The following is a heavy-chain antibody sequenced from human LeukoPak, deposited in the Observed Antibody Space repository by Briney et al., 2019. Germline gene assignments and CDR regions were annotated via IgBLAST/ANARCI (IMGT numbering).Heavy chain of an antibody. CDR2: IWYDGSNK. Sequence: PGGSLRLSCAASGFTFSSYAMHWVRQAPGKGLEWVAVIWYDGSNKYYADSVKGRFTISRDNSKNTLYLQMNSLRAEDTAVYYCARDYYDSSVEYYFDYWGQGALVTVSS. V-gene: IGHV3-33*08. CDR1: GFTFSSYA. D-gene: IGHD3-22*01. J-gene: IGHJ4*02. CDR3: ARDYYDSSVEYYFDY.